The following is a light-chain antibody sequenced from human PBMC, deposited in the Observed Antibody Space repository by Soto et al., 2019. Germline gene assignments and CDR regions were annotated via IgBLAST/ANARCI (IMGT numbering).Light chain of an antibody. J-gene: IGLJ2*01. CDR2: DVN. CDR1: SSDVGGYNY. V-gene: IGLV2-14*01. CDR3: ASYTDYNPLVI. Sequence: QPVLTQPASVSGSPGQSITISCTGTSSDVGGYNYVSWYQHHPGKAPKLLIYDVNNRPSGVSDRFSGSKSGNTASLTISGLQTEDEADYFCASYTDYNPLVIFGGGTKLTVL.